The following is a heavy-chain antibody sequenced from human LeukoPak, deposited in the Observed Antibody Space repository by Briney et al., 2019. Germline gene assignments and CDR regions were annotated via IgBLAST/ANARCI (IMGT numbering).Heavy chain of an antibody. V-gene: IGHV1-18*01. CDR2: ISAYNGNT. J-gene: IGHJ5*02. Sequence: ASVKVSCKASGYTFTSYGISWVRQAPGQGLEWMGWISAYNGNTNYAQKLQGRVTMTTDTSTSTAYMELRSLRSDGTAVYYCARDSVAPSIAAPFDPWGQGTLVTVSS. D-gene: IGHD6-6*01. CDR3: ARDSVAPSIAAPFDP. CDR1: GYTFTSYG.